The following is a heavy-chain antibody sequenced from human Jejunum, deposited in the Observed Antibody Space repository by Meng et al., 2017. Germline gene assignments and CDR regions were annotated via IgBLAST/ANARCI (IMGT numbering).Heavy chain of an antibody. CDR3: ARGSRGYSYG. J-gene: IGHJ4*02. CDR2: IYYGGTT. Sequence: QLQLEESGPGLVRPSETLSLTCTVSGGSVSSCSYYWSWIRQPPGKGLEWIGYIYYGGTTNYNTSLKSRVTISADTSKNQFSLKLSSVTAADTAVYYCARGSRGYSYGWGQGTLVTVSS. V-gene: IGHV4-61*01. CDR1: GGSVSSCSYY. D-gene: IGHD5-18*01.